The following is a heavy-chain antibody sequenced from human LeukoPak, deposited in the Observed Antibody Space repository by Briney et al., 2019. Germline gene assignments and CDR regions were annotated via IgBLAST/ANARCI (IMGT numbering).Heavy chain of an antibody. CDR3: AREGAGHYYGSGSYHY. Sequence: PSQTLSLTCAISGDSVSSNSAAWNWIMQSPSSGLDWLGRTYYRSKWYNDYAVSVKSRITINPDTSKSQFSLQLNSVTPEDTAVYYCAREGAGHYYGSGSYHYWGQGTLVTVSS. V-gene: IGHV6-1*01. D-gene: IGHD3-10*01. CDR2: TYYRSKWYN. J-gene: IGHJ4*02. CDR1: GDSVSSNSAA.